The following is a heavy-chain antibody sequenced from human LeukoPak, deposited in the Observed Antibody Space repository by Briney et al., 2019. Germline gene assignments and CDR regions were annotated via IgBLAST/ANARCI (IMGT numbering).Heavy chain of an antibody. CDR2: IIPILGIA. CDR1: GGTFSSYA. V-gene: IGHV1-69*04. CDR3: ARGGGGITFDY. Sequence: SVKVSCKASGGTFSSYAISWVRQAPGQGLEWMGRIIPILGIANYAQKFQGRVTITADESTSTAYMELSSLRSEDTAVYYCARGGGGITFDYWGQGTLVTVSS. D-gene: IGHD2-15*01. J-gene: IGHJ4*02.